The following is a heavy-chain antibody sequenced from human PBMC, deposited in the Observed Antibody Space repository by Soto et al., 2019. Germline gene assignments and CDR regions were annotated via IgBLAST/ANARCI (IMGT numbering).Heavy chain of an antibody. CDR3: ASQRKRYSGYDYTLHPNWFDP. J-gene: IGHJ5*02. V-gene: IGHV4-34*01. D-gene: IGHD5-12*01. CDR1: GGSFSGYY. Sequence: SETLSLTCAVYGGSFSGYYWSWIRQPPGKGLEWIGEINHSGSTNYNPSLKSRVTISVDTSKNQFSLKLSSVTAADTAVYYCASQRKRYSGYDYTLHPNWFDPWGQGTLVTVSS. CDR2: INHSGST.